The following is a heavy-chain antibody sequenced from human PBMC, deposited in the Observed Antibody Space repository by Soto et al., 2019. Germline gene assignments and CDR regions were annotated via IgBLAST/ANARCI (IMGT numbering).Heavy chain of an antibody. Sequence: PSETLSLTCTVSGDSISSATHYWNWIRQHPGKGLEWIGYVSSSGNSYYSPSLKSRVFMSVDTSKNLFSLKLSSVTAADTAIYYCVGRLKSNYNYFDSWGQGTQVTVSS. CDR3: VGRLKSNYNYFDS. CDR1: GDSISSATHY. V-gene: IGHV4-31*03. D-gene: IGHD4-4*01. J-gene: IGHJ4*02. CDR2: VSSSGNS.